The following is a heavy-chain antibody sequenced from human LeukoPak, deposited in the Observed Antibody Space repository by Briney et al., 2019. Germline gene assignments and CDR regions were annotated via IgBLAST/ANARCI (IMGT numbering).Heavy chain of an antibody. CDR1: GGSISSGDYY. CDR2: IYYSGST. J-gene: IGHJ1*01. V-gene: IGHV4-30-4*08. Sequence: SETLSLTCTVSGGSISSGDYYWSWIRQPPGKGLEWIGYIYYSGSTYYNPSLKSRVTISVDTSKNQFSLKLSSVTAADTAVYYCARVVPAATFQHWGQGTLVTVSS. D-gene: IGHD2-2*01. CDR3: ARVVPAATFQH.